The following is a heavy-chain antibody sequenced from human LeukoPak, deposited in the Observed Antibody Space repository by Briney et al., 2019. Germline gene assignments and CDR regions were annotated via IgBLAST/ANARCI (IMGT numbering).Heavy chain of an antibody. D-gene: IGHD3-10*01. J-gene: IGHJ4*02. CDR1: GFTFSSYG. CDR2: ISGSGGST. Sequence: PGGPLRLSCAASGFTFSSYGMSWVRQAPGKGLEWVSAISGSGGSTYYADSVKGRFTISRDNSKNTLYLQMNSLRAEDTAVYYCAKARYYGSGSYYTIFDYWGQGTLVTVSS. V-gene: IGHV3-23*01. CDR3: AKARYYGSGSYYTIFDY.